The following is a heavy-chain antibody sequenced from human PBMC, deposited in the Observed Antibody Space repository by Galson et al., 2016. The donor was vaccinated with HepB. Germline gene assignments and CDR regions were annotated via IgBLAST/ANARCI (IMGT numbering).Heavy chain of an antibody. CDR1: GFTFSTYG. CDR2: ISGGSSYI. J-gene: IGHJ4*02. CDR3: ASRHSGWYYFDY. D-gene: IGHD6-19*01. V-gene: IGHV3-21*01. Sequence: SLRLSCADSGFTFSTYGMHWVRQAPGKGLEWVSSISGGSSYIYYADSVKGRFTISRDNAKNSLYLQMNSLRAEDTAVYYCASRHSGWYYFDYWGQGTLVTVSS.